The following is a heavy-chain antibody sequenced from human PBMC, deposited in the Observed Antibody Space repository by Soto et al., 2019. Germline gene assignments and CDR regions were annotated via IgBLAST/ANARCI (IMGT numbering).Heavy chain of an antibody. CDR3: ARGGADVVVPAATQSFDY. D-gene: IGHD2-2*01. CDR2: INHSGST. Sequence: PSGPLSLTGADYGRAFRGYYWSWNHQPPVKGLEWIGEINHSGSTNYSPSLKSRVTMSADTSKNQFSLRLRSVTAADTAMYYCARGGADVVVPAATQSFDYWGQGSLVTVSS. J-gene: IGHJ4*02. CDR1: GRAFRGYY. V-gene: IGHV4-34*01.